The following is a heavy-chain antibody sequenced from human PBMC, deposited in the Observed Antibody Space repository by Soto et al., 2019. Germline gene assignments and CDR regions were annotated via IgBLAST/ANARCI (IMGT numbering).Heavy chain of an antibody. D-gene: IGHD1-26*01. J-gene: IGHJ4*02. CDR2: INPNSGGT. V-gene: IGHV1-2*04. CDR1: GYTFTGYY. Sequence: QVQLVQSGAEVKKPGASVKVSCKASGYTFTGYYMHWVRQAPGQGLEWRGWINPNSGGTNYAQKFQGWVTMTRDTSISTAYMELSRLRSDDTAVYYCARGDTVGATEYYFDYWGQGTLVTVSS. CDR3: ARGDTVGATEYYFDY.